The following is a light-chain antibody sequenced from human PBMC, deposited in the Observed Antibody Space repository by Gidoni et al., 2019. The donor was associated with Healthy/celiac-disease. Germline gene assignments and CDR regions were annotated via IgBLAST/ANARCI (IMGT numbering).Light chain of an antibody. CDR3: QQYNSYSGM. V-gene: IGKV1-5*03. J-gene: IGKJ1*01. Sequence: IQITQSPSTLSASVGDRVTITCRASQSISRYLAWYQQKPGKAPKLLIYKASSLETGVPSRFSGSGSGTEFTLTISSLKPDDFGAYYCQQYNSYSGMFGQGTKVEI. CDR1: QSISRY. CDR2: KAS.